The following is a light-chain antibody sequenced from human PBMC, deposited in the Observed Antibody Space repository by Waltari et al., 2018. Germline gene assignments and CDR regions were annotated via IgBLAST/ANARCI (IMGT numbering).Light chain of an antibody. J-gene: IGLJ2*01. V-gene: IGLV1-44*01. CDR3: AAWDDTLNGVL. Sequence: QSVLTQSPSTSGTPGQTVTIFCSGSGSNIGARTVNWYQQLPGTAPTLLIYSNNQRPSGVPDRFSGSKSGSSASLAISRLQSEDEADYYCAAWDDTLNGVLFGGGTKLTVL. CDR2: SNN. CDR1: GSNIGART.